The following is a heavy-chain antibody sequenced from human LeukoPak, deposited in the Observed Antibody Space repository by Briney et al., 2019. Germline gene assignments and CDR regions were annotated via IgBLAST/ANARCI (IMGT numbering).Heavy chain of an antibody. CDR3: ARDSKLYCSSTSCYAFDI. V-gene: IGHV4-39*07. CDR2: IYSSGNT. J-gene: IGHJ3*02. Sequence: SETLSLTCAVSGASISSSNYYWGWVCQSPGKGLEWIGNIYSSGNTYYNASLKSRVTMYIDTSKNQFSLKLSSVTAADTAVYYCARDSKLYCSSTSCYAFDIWGQGTMVTVSS. D-gene: IGHD2-2*01. CDR1: GASISSSNYY.